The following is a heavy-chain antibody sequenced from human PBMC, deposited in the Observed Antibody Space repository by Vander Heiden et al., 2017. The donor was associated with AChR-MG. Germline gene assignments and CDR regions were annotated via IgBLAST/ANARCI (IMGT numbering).Heavy chain of an antibody. V-gene: IGHV5-51*01. J-gene: IGHJ4*02. CDR2: IYPGDSDT. Sequence: VQLVLSGAELKKHGASLKFSCQGSGYSFTSYWIGWGRQMPGKGLEWMGIIYPGDSDTRYSPSFQGQVTISADKSISTAYLQWSSLKASDTAMYYCARRSLYGDYADYWGQGTLVTVSS. CDR3: ARRSLYGDYADY. CDR1: GYSFTSYW. D-gene: IGHD4-17*01.